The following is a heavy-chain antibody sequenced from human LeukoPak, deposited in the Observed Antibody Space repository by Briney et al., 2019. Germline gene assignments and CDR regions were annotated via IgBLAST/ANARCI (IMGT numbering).Heavy chain of an antibody. CDR3: ARDLSQGATTDTNGYFDY. V-gene: IGHV3-7*01. CDR2: IKTDGSEK. CDR1: GFTFSDYW. Sequence: GGSLRLSCAASGFTFSDYWMSRVRQAPGKGLEWAANIKTDGSEKYYVDSVKGRFTISRDNAQNSLYLQMNSLRADDTAVYYCARDLSQGATTDTNGYFDYWGQGALVTVSS. D-gene: IGHD1-1*01. J-gene: IGHJ4*02.